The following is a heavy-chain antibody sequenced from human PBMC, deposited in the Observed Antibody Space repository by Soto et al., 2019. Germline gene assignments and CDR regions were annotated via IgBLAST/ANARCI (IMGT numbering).Heavy chain of an antibody. V-gene: IGHV1-69*13. CDR2: IIPIFGTA. D-gene: IGHD3-22*01. CDR1: GGTFSSYA. CDR3: ARHSSPYYYDSSGYPHFDY. J-gene: IGHJ4*02. Sequence: VKVSCKASGGTFSSYAISWVRQAPGQGLEWMGGIIPIFGTANYAQKFQGRVTITADESTSTAYMELSSLRSEDTAVYYCARHSSPYYYDSSGYPHFDYWGQGTLVTVSS.